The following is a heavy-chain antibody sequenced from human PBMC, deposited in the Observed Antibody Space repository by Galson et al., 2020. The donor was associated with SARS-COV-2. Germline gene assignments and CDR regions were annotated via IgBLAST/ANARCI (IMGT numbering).Heavy chain of an antibody. CDR1: IESFSGYY. CDR3: VRGRGDRSLDY. CDR2: ITDSGSA. Sequence: SETLSLTCAVYIESFSGYYWTWIRQPPGKGLEWIGEITDSGSANYNPSLKSRLTISVDTSKNQFSLKLTSVTATDTAMYYCVRGRGDRSLDYWGQGTRVTVSS. J-gene: IGHJ4*02. D-gene: IGHD2-21*02. V-gene: IGHV4-34*01.